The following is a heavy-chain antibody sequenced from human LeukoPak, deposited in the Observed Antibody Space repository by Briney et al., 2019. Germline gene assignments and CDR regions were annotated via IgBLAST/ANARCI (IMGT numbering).Heavy chain of an antibody. CDR2: IYYSWST. Sequence: PSETLSLTCTVSGGSISNYYWSWIRQPPGKGLEWIGFIYYSWSTTYNPSLKSRATISVDTSKNQFSLKLSSVTAADTAVYYCARGTTMVGPWGQGTLVTAPS. CDR1: GGSISNYY. D-gene: IGHD4-23*01. CDR3: ARGTTMVGP. V-gene: IGHV4-59*01. J-gene: IGHJ5*02.